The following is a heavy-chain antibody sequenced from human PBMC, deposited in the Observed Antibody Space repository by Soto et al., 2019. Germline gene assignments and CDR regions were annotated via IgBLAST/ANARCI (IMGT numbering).Heavy chain of an antibody. J-gene: IGHJ4*02. CDR3: ARDPTYYDILTGYPDPEGVVY. CDR2: IWYDGSNK. CDR1: GFTFSSYG. V-gene: IGHV3-33*01. Sequence: PGGSLRLSCAASGFTFSSYGMHWVRQAPGKGLEWVAVIWYDGSNKYYADSVKGRFTISRDNSKNTLYLQMNSLRAEDTAVYYCARDPTYYDILTGYPDPEGVVYWGQGTLVTVSS. D-gene: IGHD3-9*01.